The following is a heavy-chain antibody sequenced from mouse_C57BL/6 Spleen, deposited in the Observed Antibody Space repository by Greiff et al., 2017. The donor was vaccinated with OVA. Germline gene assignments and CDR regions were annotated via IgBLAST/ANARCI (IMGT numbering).Heavy chain of an antibody. V-gene: IGHV1-55*01. CDR1: GYTFTSYW. J-gene: IGHJ4*01. D-gene: IGHD3-1*01. CDR3: GGGGSGMRDMDY. CDR2: IYPGSGST. Sequence: QVQLQQPGAELVKPGASVKMSCKASGYTFTSYWITWVKQRPGQGLEWIGGIYPGSGSTNYNEKFKSKATLTVDTSSSTAYMQLSSLTSEDSAVYYCGGGGSGMRDMDYWGQGTTVTVSS.